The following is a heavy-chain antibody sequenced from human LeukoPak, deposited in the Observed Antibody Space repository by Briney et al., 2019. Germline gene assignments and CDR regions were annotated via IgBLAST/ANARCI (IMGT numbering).Heavy chain of an antibody. CDR3: AREGYSSSHFDY. CDR1: GFTFSSYS. Sequence: GGSLRLSCAASGFTFSSYSMNWVRQAPGKGLEWVSSISSSSSYIYYADSVKGRFTISRDNAENSLYLQMNSQRAEDTAVYYCAREGYSSSHFDYWGQGTLVTVSS. J-gene: IGHJ4*02. CDR2: ISSSSSYI. D-gene: IGHD6-13*01. V-gene: IGHV3-21*01.